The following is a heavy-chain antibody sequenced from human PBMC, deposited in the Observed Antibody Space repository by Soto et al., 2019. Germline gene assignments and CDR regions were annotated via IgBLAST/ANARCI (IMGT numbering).Heavy chain of an antibody. CDR1: GFTFSSYA. CDR3: ARDRGYDFWSGYLYYYYYYGMDV. Sequence: GGSLRLSCAASGFTFSSYAMHWVRQAPGKGLEWVAVISYDGSNKYYADSVKGRFTISRDNSKNTLYLQMNSLRAEDTAVYYCARDRGYDFWSGYLYYYYYYGMDVWGQGTTVTVSS. CDR2: ISYDGSNK. J-gene: IGHJ6*02. D-gene: IGHD3-3*01. V-gene: IGHV3-30-3*01.